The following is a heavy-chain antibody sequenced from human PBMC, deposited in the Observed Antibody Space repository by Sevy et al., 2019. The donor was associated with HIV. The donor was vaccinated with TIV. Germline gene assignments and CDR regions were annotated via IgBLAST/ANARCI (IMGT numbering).Heavy chain of an antibody. CDR3: ARDGYIVERGAFDI. J-gene: IGHJ3*02. D-gene: IGHD5-12*01. CDR1: GDSVSSNSAA. V-gene: IGHV6-1*01. CDR2: TYYRSKWYK. Sequence: KQSQTLSLTCAISGDSVSSNSAAWNWIRQSPSRGLEWLGRTYYRSKWYKDYAVSVKSRININPDTSKNQFSLQLNSVTPEDTAVYYCARDGYIVERGAFDIWGQGTMVTVSS.